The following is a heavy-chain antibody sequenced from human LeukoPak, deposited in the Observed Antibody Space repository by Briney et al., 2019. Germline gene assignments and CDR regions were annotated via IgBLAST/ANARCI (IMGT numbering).Heavy chain of an antibody. Sequence: GGSLRLSCAASGFTFSDYYMSWIRQAPGKGLEWVSSISSSSSYTNYADSVKGRFTISRDNAKNSLYLQMNSLRAEDTAVYYCARDQNYYDSSGPRGDWFDPWGQGTLVTVSS. V-gene: IGHV3-11*06. D-gene: IGHD3-22*01. CDR1: GFTFSDYY. CDR3: ARDQNYYDSSGPRGDWFDP. J-gene: IGHJ5*02. CDR2: ISSSSSYT.